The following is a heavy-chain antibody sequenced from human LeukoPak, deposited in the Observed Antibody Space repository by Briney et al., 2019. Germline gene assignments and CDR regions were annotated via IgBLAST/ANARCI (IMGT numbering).Heavy chain of an antibody. Sequence: GGSLRLSCAASGFTFSSYEMNWVRQAPGKGLEWVSYISSSGSTIYYADSVKGRFTISRDNAKNSLYLQMNSLRVEDTAVYYCAKDSPLGWFGEFTYYFDYWGQGTLVTVSS. V-gene: IGHV3-48*03. CDR3: AKDSPLGWFGEFTYYFDY. D-gene: IGHD3-10*01. CDR2: ISSSGSTI. J-gene: IGHJ4*02. CDR1: GFTFSSYE.